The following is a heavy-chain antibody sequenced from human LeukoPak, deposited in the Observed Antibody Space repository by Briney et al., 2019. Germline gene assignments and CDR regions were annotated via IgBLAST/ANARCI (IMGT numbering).Heavy chain of an antibody. Sequence: GASVKVSCKASGYTFTGYYMHWVRQAPGQGLEWMGWINPNSGGTNYAQKFQGRVTMTRDTSISTAYMELSRLRSDDTAVYYCVRDPHADIYGWFLDFWGQGTLVTVSS. V-gene: IGHV1-2*02. CDR1: GYTFTGYY. CDR3: VRDPHADIYGWFLDF. CDR2: INPNSGGT. D-gene: IGHD2-15*01. J-gene: IGHJ4*02.